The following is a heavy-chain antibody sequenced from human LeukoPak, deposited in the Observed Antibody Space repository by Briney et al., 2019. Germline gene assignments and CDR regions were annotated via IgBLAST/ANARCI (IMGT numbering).Heavy chain of an antibody. CDR2: IIPILGIA. J-gene: IGHJ4*02. CDR3: ATDSIVVVPAARPLDY. D-gene: IGHD2-2*02. V-gene: IGHV1-69*04. Sequence: SVKVSCKASGGTFSSYAISWVRQAPGQGLEWMGRIIPILGIANYAQKFQGRVTITADKSTSTAYMELSSLRSEDTAVYYCATDSIVVVPAARPLDYWGQGTLITVSS. CDR1: GGTFSSYA.